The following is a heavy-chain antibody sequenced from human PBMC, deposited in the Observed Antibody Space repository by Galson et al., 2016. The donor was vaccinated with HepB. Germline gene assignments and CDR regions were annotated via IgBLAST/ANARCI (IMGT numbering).Heavy chain of an antibody. CDR1: GISASSYA. V-gene: IGHV3-23*01. CDR3: AKGSYSSGPAVNWFDP. D-gene: IGHD3-22*01. Sequence: SLRLSCAVSGISASSYAMNWVRQAPGKGLEWVSRISGGGVNTYYGDSVEGRFTISRDNSKNTLYLQMNSLRVEDTALYYCAKGSYSSGPAVNWFDPWGQGTLVTVSS. J-gene: IGHJ5*02. CDR2: ISGGGVNT.